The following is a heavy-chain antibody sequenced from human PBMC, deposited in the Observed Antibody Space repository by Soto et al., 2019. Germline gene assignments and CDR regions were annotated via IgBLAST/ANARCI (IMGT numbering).Heavy chain of an antibody. CDR1: GGSINSGGYY. D-gene: IGHD5-18*01. CDR2: IYNSGST. J-gene: IGHJ6*02. V-gene: IGHV4-31*03. CDR3: ARDRTATNFYYYGMDV. Sequence: TLSLTCTVSGGSINSGGYYWTWIRQHPGKGLEWIGYIYNSGSTHYSPSLKSRVTISIDTSKNQLSLKLSSVTAADTAVYFCARDRTATNFYYYGMDVWDQGTTVTVSS.